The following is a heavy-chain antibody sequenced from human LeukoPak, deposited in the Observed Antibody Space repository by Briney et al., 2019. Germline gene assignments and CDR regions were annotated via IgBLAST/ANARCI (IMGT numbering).Heavy chain of an antibody. CDR3: TKRGAYGSGRSYFFEF. J-gene: IGHJ4*02. CDR2: ISDTGGDT. D-gene: IGHD2-15*01. Sequence: GGSLRLSCAASGFTFSTHAMSWVRQAPGKGLEWVSSISDTGGDTFYANSVKGRFAISRDNIKNMLYLQMNNLRAEDTAVYYFTKRGAYGSGRSYFFEFWGQGTLVTVSS. V-gene: IGHV3-23*01. CDR1: GFTFSTHA.